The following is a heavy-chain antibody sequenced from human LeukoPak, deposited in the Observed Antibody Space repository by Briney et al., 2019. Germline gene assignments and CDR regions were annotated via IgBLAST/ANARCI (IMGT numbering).Heavy chain of an antibody. D-gene: IGHD2-15*01. CDR2: IIPIFSTA. CDR1: GGTFSSYA. Sequence: ASVKLSCKASGGTFSSYAISWVRQAPGQGLEWMGGIIPIFSTANYAQKFQGRVTITADKSTSTAYMELSSLRSEDTAVYYCAREDGYCSGGSCSNWFDPWGQGTLVTVSS. V-gene: IGHV1-69*06. CDR3: AREDGYCSGGSCSNWFDP. J-gene: IGHJ5*02.